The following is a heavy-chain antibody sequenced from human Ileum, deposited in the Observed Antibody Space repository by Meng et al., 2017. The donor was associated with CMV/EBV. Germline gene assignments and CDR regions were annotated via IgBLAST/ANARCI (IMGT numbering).Heavy chain of an antibody. CDR2: IRSDGSNE. J-gene: IGHJ6*01. CDR3: AKDGFYYDSSGYYFVDYGMDF. D-gene: IGHD3-22*01. CDR1: GFTFSNYG. Sequence: GGSLRLSCAASGFTFSNYGTHWVRQAPGKGLEWVAFIRSDGSNEYYADSVRGRFTISKDNSKSTLYLQMSSLRPADTAVYYCAKDGFYYDSSGYYFVDYGMDFWGQGTTVT. V-gene: IGHV3-30*02.